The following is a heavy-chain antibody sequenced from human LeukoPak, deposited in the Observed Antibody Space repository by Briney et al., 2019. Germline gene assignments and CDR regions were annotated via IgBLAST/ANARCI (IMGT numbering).Heavy chain of an antibody. CDR2: ISGSGGST. V-gene: IGHV3-23*01. CDR3: AKVKGRRLLWFWHYFDY. CDR1: GFTFSSYA. D-gene: IGHD3-10*01. J-gene: IGHJ4*02. Sequence: GGSLRLSCAASGFTFSSYAMSWVRQAPGKGLEWVSAISGSGGSTYYADSVKGRFTISRDNSKNTLYLQMNSLRAEDTAVYYCAKVKGRRLLWFWHYFDYWGQGTLVTVSS.